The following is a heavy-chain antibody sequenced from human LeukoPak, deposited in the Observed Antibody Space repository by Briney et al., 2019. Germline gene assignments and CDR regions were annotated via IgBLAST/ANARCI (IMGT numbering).Heavy chain of an antibody. V-gene: IGHV3-21*01. D-gene: IGHD3-10*01. J-gene: IGHJ4*02. CDR1: GFTFSSYS. CDR3: ASLPGSLWFGELSKYYFDY. CDR2: ISSSSNYI. Sequence: PGGSLRLSCAASGFTFSSYSMNWVRQAPGKGLEWVSSISSSSNYIYYADSVKGRFTISRDNAKNSLYLQMNSLRAEDTAVYYCASLPGSLWFGELSKYYFDYWGQGTLVTVSS.